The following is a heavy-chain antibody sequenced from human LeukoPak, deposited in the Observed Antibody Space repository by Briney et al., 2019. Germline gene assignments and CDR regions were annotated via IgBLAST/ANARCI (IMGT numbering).Heavy chain of an antibody. V-gene: IGHV3-23*01. Sequence: GGSLRLSCAASGFNFSSYAMSWVRQAPGKGLEWVSAISGSGGSTYYADSVKGRFTISRDNAKNTLYLQMNSLRAEDTAVYYCVREVTVTSYFDYWGQGILVTVSS. CDR2: ISGSGGST. CDR3: VREVTVTSYFDY. D-gene: IGHD2-21*02. CDR1: GFNFSSYA. J-gene: IGHJ4*02.